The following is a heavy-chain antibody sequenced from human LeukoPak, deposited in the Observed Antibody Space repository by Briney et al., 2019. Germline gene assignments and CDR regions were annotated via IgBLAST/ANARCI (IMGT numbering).Heavy chain of an antibody. CDR3: TSVAAAFDF. CDR2: ISGRGGST. V-gene: IGHV3-23*01. D-gene: IGHD6-13*01. CDR1: GFTFSSYA. J-gene: IGHJ4*02. Sequence: GGSLRLSCAASGFTFSSYAMSWVRQAPGKGREGVSAISGRGGSTYYEDSVKGRFTISRDNSKKKLYLQMNSMRAEDTAVYYCTSVAAAFDFWGQGTLVTVSS.